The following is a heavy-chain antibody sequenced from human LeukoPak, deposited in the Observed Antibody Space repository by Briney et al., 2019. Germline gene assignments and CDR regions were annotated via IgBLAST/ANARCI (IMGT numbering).Heavy chain of an antibody. CDR2: IYYSGST. CDR3: ARGGYSYGYGFGSWFDP. Sequence: SETLSLACTVSGGSISSYYWSWIRQPPGKGLEWIGYIYYSGSTNYNPSLKSRVTISVDTSKNQFSLKLSSVTAADTAVYYCARGGYSYGYGFGSWFDPWGQGTLVTVSS. D-gene: IGHD5-18*01. V-gene: IGHV4-59*01. CDR1: GGSISSYY. J-gene: IGHJ5*02.